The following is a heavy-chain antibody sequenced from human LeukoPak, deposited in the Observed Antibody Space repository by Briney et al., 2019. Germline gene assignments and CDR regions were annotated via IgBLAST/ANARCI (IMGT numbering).Heavy chain of an antibody. CDR2: ISDRGDRQ. Sequence: GGSLRLSCAASGFTFTNYAMSWVRQAPGKGLEWVSAISDRGDRQYYADSVKGRFTISGDNSKNTLYLQMNSLRAEDTAVYYCAKSVVVVAASAGDWFDPWGQGTLVTVSS. V-gene: IGHV3-23*01. J-gene: IGHJ5*02. CDR3: AKSVVVVAASAGDWFDP. CDR1: GFTFTNYA. D-gene: IGHD2-15*01.